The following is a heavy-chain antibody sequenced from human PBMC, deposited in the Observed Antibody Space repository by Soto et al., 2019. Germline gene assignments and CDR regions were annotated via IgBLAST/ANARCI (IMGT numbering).Heavy chain of an antibody. CDR2: IKSKTDGGTT. J-gene: IGHJ6*02. CDR3: TTDPSITIFGVVYYGMDV. Sequence: PGGSLRLSCAASGFTFSNAGMNWVRQAPGKGLEWVGRIKSKTDGGTTDYAAPVKGRFTISRDDSKNTLYLQMNSLKTEDTAVYYCTTDPSITIFGVVYYGMDVWGQGTTVTVSS. V-gene: IGHV3-15*07. CDR1: GFTFSNAG. D-gene: IGHD3-3*01.